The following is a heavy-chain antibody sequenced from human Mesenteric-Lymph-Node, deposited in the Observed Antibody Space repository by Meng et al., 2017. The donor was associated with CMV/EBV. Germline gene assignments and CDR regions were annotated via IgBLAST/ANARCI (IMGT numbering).Heavy chain of an antibody. Sequence: SAYTCTGYNMHWVRQAPGQGLEWMGWTNPNSGGTNYAQKCQGRVTMTRNTSISTVYMELSRLTSDDTAVYYCARTLGFHNYGDYGFWGQGTLVTVSS. CDR1: AYTCTGYN. J-gene: IGHJ4*02. D-gene: IGHD4-17*01. CDR3: ARTLGFHNYGDYGF. CDR2: TNPNSGGT. V-gene: IGHV1-2*02.